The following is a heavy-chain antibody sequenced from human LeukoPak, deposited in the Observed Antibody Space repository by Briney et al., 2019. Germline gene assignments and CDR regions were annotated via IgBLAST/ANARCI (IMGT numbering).Heavy chain of an antibody. Sequence: PGGSLRLSCAASGFTFSSYGMHWVRQAPGKGLEWVAVIWYDGSNKYYADSVKGRFTISRDNSKNTLYLQMNSLRAEDTAVYYCARGKGSSWNFDYWGQGTLVTVPS. V-gene: IGHV3-33*01. CDR1: GFTFSSYG. CDR2: IWYDGSNK. D-gene: IGHD6-13*01. CDR3: ARGKGSSWNFDY. J-gene: IGHJ4*02.